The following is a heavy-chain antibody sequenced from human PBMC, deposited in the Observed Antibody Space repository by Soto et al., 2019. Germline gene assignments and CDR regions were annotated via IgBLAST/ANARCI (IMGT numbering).Heavy chain of an antibody. D-gene: IGHD6-6*01. CDR1: GGSFSGYY. V-gene: IGHV4-34*01. J-gene: IGHJ4*02. CDR3: GRRGSSPRRSRYFDY. Sequence: QVQLQQWGAGLLKPSETLSLTCAVYGGSFSGYYWSWIRQPPGKGLEWIGEINHSGSTNYNPSLKSRVTISVDTSKNQFSLKLSSVTAADTAVYYCGRRGSSPRRSRYFDYWGQGTLVTVSS. CDR2: INHSGST.